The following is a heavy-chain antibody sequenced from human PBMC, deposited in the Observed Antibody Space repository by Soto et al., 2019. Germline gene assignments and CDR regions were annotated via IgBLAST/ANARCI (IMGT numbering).Heavy chain of an antibody. Sequence: SVKVSCKASGYTFTSYAMHWVRQAPGQRLEWMGWINAGNGNTKYSQKFQGRVTITRDTSASTAYMELSSLRSEDTAVYYCARDGDVLLWFGELFRDAFDIWGQGTTVTVS. J-gene: IGHJ3*02. CDR3: ARDGDVLLWFGELFRDAFDI. V-gene: IGHV1-3*01. CDR2: INAGNGNT. CDR1: GYTFTSYA. D-gene: IGHD3-10*01.